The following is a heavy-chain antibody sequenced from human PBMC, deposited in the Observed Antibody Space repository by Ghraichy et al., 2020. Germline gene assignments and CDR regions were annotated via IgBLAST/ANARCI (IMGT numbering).Heavy chain of an antibody. CDR2: ISWNSGSI. CDR3: AKGSAPSIAADEYYFAY. J-gene: IGHJ4*02. CDR1: GFTFDDYA. V-gene: IGHV3-9*01. Sequence: GGSLRLSCAASGFTFDDYAMHWVRQAPGKGLEWVSGISWNSGSIGYADSVKGRFTISRDNAKNSLYLQMNSLRAEDTALYYCAKGSAPSIAADEYYFAYWGQGTLVTVSS. D-gene: IGHD6-13*01.